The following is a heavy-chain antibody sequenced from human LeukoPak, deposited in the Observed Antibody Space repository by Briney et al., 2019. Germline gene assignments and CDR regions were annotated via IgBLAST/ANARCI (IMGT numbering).Heavy chain of an antibody. V-gene: IGHV4-59*01. CDR2: IYYSGST. Sequence: SETLSLTCTVSGGSISSYYWSWIRQPPGKGLEWIGYIYYSGSTNYNPSLKSRVTISVDTSKNQFSLKLSSVTAADTAVYYCANVGLGGVVAPVDYWGQGTLVTVSS. CDR3: ANVGLGGVVAPVDY. CDR1: GGSISSYY. D-gene: IGHD3-3*01. J-gene: IGHJ4*02.